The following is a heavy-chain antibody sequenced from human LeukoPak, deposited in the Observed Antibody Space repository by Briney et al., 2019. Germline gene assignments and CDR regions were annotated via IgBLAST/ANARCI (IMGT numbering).Heavy chain of an antibody. J-gene: IGHJ4*02. V-gene: IGHV1-69*13. CDR1: GGTFSSYA. CDR3: ASDILTGPIQLSFDY. D-gene: IGHD3-9*01. Sequence: ASVKVSCKASGGTFSSYAISWARQAPGQGLEWMGGIIPIFGTANYAQKFQGRVTITADESTSTAYMELSSLRPEDTAVYYCASDILTGPIQLSFDYWGQGTLVTVSS. CDR2: IIPIFGTA.